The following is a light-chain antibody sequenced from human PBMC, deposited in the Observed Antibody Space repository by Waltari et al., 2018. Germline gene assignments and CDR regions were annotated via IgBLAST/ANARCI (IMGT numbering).Light chain of an antibody. CDR3: LQHNSHPWT. J-gene: IGKJ1*01. CDR2: AAS. Sequence: DIQMTQSPSSLSASLGDRVTITCRASRVIRIDLNWNRQRPGRAPERLIYAASTLQSGVPSRFSGSGSATEFTLTINNLQPEDVATYYCLQHNSHPWTFGPGTKVEIK. V-gene: IGKV1-17*02. CDR1: RVIRID.